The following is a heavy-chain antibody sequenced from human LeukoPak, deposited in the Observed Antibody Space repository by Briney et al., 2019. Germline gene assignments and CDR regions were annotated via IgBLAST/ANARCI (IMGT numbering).Heavy chain of an antibody. CDR1: GGSISSYY. J-gene: IGHJ1*01. Sequence: PSETLSLTCTVSGGSISSYYWGRIRQPPGKGLEWIGYIYYTGNTNCNPSLRSRVTISVDSSKNQFSLKVNSVTAADTAVYYCARGDYFGSGLGDWGQGTLVTVSS. D-gene: IGHD3-10*01. CDR2: IYYTGNT. V-gene: IGHV4-59*01. CDR3: ARGDYFGSGLGD.